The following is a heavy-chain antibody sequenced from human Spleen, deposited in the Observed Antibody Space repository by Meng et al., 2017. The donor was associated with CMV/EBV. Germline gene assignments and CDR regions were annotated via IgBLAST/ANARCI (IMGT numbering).Heavy chain of an antibody. Sequence: GESLKISCAASGFTFDEYGMSWVRQGPGKGLEWVSGINWNGDSTGYADSVKGRFTISRDNAKNSVFLQMNSLRTDDTALYYCARSTGDYWGQGTLVTVSS. CDR1: GFTFDEYG. D-gene: IGHD3-10*01. V-gene: IGHV3-20*04. CDR2: INWNGDST. J-gene: IGHJ4*02. CDR3: ARSTGDY.